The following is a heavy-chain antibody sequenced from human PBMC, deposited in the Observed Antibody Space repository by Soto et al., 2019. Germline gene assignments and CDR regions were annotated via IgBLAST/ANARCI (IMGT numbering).Heavy chain of an antibody. D-gene: IGHD2-2*02. CDR2: INPNSGGT. CDR1: VYTFSGYY. V-gene: IGHV1-2*02. CDR3: ARSLTEGYCTITGCYTRPLYGMDV. J-gene: IGHJ6*02. Sequence: ASVKVTCKASVYTFSGYYIDCLRQAPGQGLEWMGWINPNSGGTNYAQKFQGRVTVTRDTPTSTAYMELSRLTSDDTAVYYCARSLTEGYCTITGCYTRPLYGMDVWGQGTTVTVSS.